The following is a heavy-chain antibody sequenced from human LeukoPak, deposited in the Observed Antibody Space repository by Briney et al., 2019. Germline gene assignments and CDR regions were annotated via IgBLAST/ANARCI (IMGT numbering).Heavy chain of an antibody. V-gene: IGHV1-58*02. CDR1: GFTFTSSA. J-gene: IGHJ6*02. D-gene: IGHD1-26*01. CDR2: IVVGSGNT. CDR3: AASVVKWDYYYYGMDV. Sequence: SVQVSCKASGFTFTSSAMQWVRQARGQRLEWIGWIVVGSGNTNYAQKFQERVTITRDMSTSTAYMELSSLRTEDTAVYYCAASVVKWDYYYYGMDVWGQGTTVTVSS.